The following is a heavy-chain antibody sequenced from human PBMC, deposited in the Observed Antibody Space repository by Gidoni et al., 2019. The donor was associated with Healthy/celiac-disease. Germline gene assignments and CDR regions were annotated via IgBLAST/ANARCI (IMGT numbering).Heavy chain of an antibody. Sequence: EVHLLESGGGLVQPGGSLNRSCAPPGSTFSSYAMSWVRQAPGKGLEWVSAISGSGGSTYYADSVKGRFTISRDNSKNTLYLQMNSLRAVDTAVYYCAKVGVVRRLDYWGQGILVTVSS. CDR1: GSTFSSYA. CDR3: AKVGVVRRLDY. V-gene: IGHV3-23*01. D-gene: IGHD3-16*01. CDR2: ISGSGGST. J-gene: IGHJ4*02.